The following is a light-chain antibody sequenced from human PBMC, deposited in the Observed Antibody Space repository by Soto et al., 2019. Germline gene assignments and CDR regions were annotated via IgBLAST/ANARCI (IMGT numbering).Light chain of an antibody. CDR1: QSVLYSSNNRNY. V-gene: IGKV4-1*01. Sequence: DIVMTQSPDSLAVSLGERATINCKSSQSVLYSSNNRNYLAWYQQKPGQPPKLLIYWASTRESGVPDRFSGRGSGTDFTLTLRSLPAEDVAVYYCQQNYSTSPGTFRQRTTVDIK. CDR2: WAS. CDR3: QQNYSTSPGT. J-gene: IGKJ1*01.